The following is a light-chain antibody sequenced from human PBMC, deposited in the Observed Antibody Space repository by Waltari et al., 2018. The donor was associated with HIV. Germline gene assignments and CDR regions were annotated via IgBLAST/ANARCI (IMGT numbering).Light chain of an antibody. Sequence: QSALTQPRSASGSPGQSVTISCTGTSSDVGAYNRVPWYQQPPGKAPKVVIYDVRERPAGVPDRFSGSKSANTASLTISGLQADDEADYHCCSFAGSYIVFGTGTKVTVL. CDR2: DVR. J-gene: IGLJ1*01. V-gene: IGLV2-11*01. CDR3: CSFAGSYIV. CDR1: SSDVGAYNR.